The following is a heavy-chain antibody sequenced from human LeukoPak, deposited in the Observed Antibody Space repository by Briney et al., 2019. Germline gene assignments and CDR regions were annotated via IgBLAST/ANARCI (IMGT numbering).Heavy chain of an antibody. V-gene: IGHV3-43*01. CDR3: ARDFDYDSSGCDY. D-gene: IGHD3-22*01. Sequence: SGGSLRLSCVASGFTFGDYTMHWVRQAPGKGLEWVSLISWDGDSTYYADSVKGRFTISRDNAKNSLYLQMNSLRAEDTAVYYCARDFDYDSSGCDYWGQGTLVTVSS. J-gene: IGHJ4*02. CDR1: GFTFGDYT. CDR2: ISWDGDST.